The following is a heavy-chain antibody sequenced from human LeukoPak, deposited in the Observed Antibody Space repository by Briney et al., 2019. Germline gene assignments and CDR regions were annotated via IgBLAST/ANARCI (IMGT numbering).Heavy chain of an antibody. V-gene: IGHV3-30*02. CDR1: GFTFDDYG. D-gene: IGHD3-10*01. CDR3: AKQGSGSQAYYFDY. CDR2: IWYGGSNK. Sequence: GGSLRLSCAASGFTFDDYGMSWVRQAPGKGLEWVAVIWYGGSNKYYADSVKGRFTISRDNSKNTLYLQMNSLRAEDTAVYYCAKQGSGSQAYYFDYWGQGTLVTVSS. J-gene: IGHJ4*02.